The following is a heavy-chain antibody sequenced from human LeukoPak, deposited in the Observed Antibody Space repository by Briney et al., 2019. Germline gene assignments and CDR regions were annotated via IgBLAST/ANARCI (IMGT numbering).Heavy chain of an antibody. V-gene: IGHV3-23*01. J-gene: IGHJ6*02. CDR1: GFTFSSYA. CDR2: ISGSGGST. CDR3: ARDTDCSSTSCYTGLRYYYYGMDV. D-gene: IGHD2-2*02. Sequence: GALRLSCAASGFTFSSYAMSWVRQAPGKGLEWVSAISGSGGSTYYADSVKGRFTISRDNSKNTLYLQMNSLRAEDTAVYYCARDTDCSSTSCYTGLRYYYYGMDVWGQGTTVTVSS.